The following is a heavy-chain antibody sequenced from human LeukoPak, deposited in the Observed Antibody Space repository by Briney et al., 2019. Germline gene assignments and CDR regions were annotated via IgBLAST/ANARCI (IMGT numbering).Heavy chain of an antibody. Sequence: SETLSLTCTVSGGSVSSGSYYWIWIRQPPGKGLEWIGYIYYSGGTNYNPSLKSRVNISVDTSKNQFSLKLSSVTAADTAVYYCARLWYNWFDPWGQGTLVTVSS. CDR2: IYYSGGT. V-gene: IGHV4-61*01. CDR3: ARLWYNWFDP. D-gene: IGHD3-10*01. CDR1: GGSVSSGSYY. J-gene: IGHJ5*02.